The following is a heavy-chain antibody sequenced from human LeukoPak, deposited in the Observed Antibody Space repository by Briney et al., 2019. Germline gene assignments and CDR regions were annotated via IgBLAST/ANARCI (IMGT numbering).Heavy chain of an antibody. CDR2: ISAYDGNT. V-gene: IGHV1-18*01. CDR3: ARGPIFGGIKPGRLDY. CDR1: GYTFTSYG. D-gene: IGHD3-3*01. J-gene: IGHJ4*02. Sequence: ASVKVSCKASGYTFTSYGISWVRQAPGQGLEWMGWISAYDGNTNYAQKLQGRVTMTTDTSTSTAYMELRSLRSDDTAVYYCARGPIFGGIKPGRLDYWGQGTLVTVSS.